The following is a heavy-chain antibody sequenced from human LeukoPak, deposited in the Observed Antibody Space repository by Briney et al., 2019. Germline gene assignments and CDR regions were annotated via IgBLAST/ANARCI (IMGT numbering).Heavy chain of an antibody. CDR3: ARDRDGSGWYGTNYDY. CDR2: TYYRSEWFN. J-gene: IGHJ4*02. CDR1: LDSVSSNIAS. V-gene: IGHV6-1*01. D-gene: IGHD6-19*01. Sequence: SQTPSLTCAIPLDSVSSNIASSNSIRQSPSRGLEWLGRTYYRSEWFNDYAVSVKSRITISPDTSKNQFSLQLKSVTPEDTAVYYCARDRDGSGWYGTNYDYWGQGTLVTVSS.